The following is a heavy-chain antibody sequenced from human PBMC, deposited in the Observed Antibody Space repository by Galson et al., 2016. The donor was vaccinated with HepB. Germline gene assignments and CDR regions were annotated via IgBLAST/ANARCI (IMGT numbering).Heavy chain of an antibody. CDR3: ARYKRDTRDY. Sequence: SLRLSCAASGFTFNDYSMNWVRQAPGKGLEWVSYITSSSSTIYYADSLKARFTISRDNAKNSLYLQMNSLSAEDTSIYFCARYKRDTRDYWGQGTLVTVSS. CDR2: ITSSSSTI. CDR1: GFTFNDYS. D-gene: IGHD5-24*01. V-gene: IGHV3-48*01. J-gene: IGHJ4*02.